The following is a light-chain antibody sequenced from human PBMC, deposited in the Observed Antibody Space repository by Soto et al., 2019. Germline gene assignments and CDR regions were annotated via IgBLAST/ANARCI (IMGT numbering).Light chain of an antibody. CDR2: EVT. J-gene: IGLJ1*01. CDR1: SSDIGAYDY. V-gene: IGLV2-14*01. CDR3: FSFTTAHTHT. Sequence: NHPASLSGSPGQSITISCTGTSSDIGAYDYVSWFQQHPDKAPKLMISEVTNRPSGVSDRFSGSKSGNAASLTISGLQAEDEAYYFCFSFTTAHTHTFGPGTKVTV.